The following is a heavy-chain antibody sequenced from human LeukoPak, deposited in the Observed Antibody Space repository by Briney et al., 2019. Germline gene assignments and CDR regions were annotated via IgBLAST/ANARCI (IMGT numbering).Heavy chain of an antibody. CDR3: ARRGGSGRAFDY. CDR2: IYYTGST. J-gene: IGHJ4*02. Sequence: SKTLSLTCSVSGASLSGGTYYWGWIRQPPGKMPEWLGSIYYTGSTYDNPSLKSRVTISVDMSKNQFSLKLSSVTAADTAVYYCARRGGSGRAFDYWGQGTLVTVSS. D-gene: IGHD1-26*01. CDR1: GASLSGGTYY. V-gene: IGHV4-39*01.